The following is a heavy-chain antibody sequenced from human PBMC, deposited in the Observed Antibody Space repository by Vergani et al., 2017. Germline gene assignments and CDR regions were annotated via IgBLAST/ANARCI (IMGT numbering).Heavy chain of an antibody. Sequence: EVQLVESGGGLVKPGGSLRLSCAASGFTFSNYSMNWVRQAPGKGLEWVSSISISSSYIYYADSVKGRLTISRDNAKNSLYLQMNSLRAEDTAVYYCARDRTYYYDSSGYSDYWGQGTLVTVSS. V-gene: IGHV3-21*01. D-gene: IGHD3-22*01. J-gene: IGHJ4*02. CDR1: GFTFSNYS. CDR2: ISISSSYI. CDR3: ARDRTYYYDSSGYSDY.